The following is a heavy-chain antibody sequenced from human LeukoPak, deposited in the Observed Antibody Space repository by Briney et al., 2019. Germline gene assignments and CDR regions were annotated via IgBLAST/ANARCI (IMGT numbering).Heavy chain of an antibody. J-gene: IGHJ4*02. CDR3: AKDLDYYDGTRPWDY. D-gene: IGHD3-22*01. CDR1: GFTFSNSA. V-gene: IGHV3-23*01. Sequence: GGSLRLSCAASGFTFSNSAMSWVRQAPGKGLEWVSTLSGSGITTYYADSVKGRFTISRDNSKNTLYLQMNSLRAEDTAVYYCAKDLDYYDGTRPWDYWGQGTLVTVSS. CDR2: LSGSGITT.